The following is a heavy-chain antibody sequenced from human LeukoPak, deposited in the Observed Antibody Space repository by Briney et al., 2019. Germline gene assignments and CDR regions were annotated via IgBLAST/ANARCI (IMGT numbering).Heavy chain of an antibody. V-gene: IGHV1-24*01. CDR1: GYTLTELS. Sequence: ASVTVSCKVSGYTLTELSMHWVRQAPGKGLEWMGGFDPEDGETIYAQKFQGRVTMTEDTSTDTAYMELSSLRSEDTAVYYCATPYDLRAFDIWGQGTMVTASS. CDR3: ATPYDLRAFDI. CDR2: FDPEDGET. J-gene: IGHJ3*02. D-gene: IGHD3-16*01.